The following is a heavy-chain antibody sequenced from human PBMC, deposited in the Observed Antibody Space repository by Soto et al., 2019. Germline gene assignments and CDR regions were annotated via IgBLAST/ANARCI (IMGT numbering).Heavy chain of an antibody. Sequence: GGSLRLSCAASGFTFSNYNMNWVRQAPGKGLEWVSSISSSSSYIYYADSVKGRFTISRDNAKNSLYLQMNSLRAEDTAVYYCARGSAEAGIAAIYHWGRGTLVTVSS. J-gene: IGHJ5*02. CDR3: ARGSAEAGIAAIYH. D-gene: IGHD6-19*01. CDR1: GFTFSNYN. V-gene: IGHV3-21*01. CDR2: ISSSSSYI.